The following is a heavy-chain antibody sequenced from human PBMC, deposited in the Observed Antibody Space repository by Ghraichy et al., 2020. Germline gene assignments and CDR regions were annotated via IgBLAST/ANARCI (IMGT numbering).Heavy chain of an antibody. D-gene: IGHD4-23*01. CDR1: GFTFSSYS. V-gene: IGHV3-48*02. Sequence: GGFLRLSCVGSGFTFSSYSMNWVRQSPGKGLEWVSYITSSSRTIFYADSVKGRFTVSRDNAQNSLYLQMNSLSDEDTAEYYCARGSRVVRFYYYDGMDVWGQGTTVTVSS. CDR3: ARGSRVVRFYYYDGMDV. CDR2: ITSSSRTI. J-gene: IGHJ6*02.